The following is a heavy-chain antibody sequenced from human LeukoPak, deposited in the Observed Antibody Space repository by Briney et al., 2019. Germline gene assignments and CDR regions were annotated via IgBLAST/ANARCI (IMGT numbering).Heavy chain of an antibody. CDR3: ARVKGSGSYYQYYFDY. Sequence: GGSLRLSCAASGFTFSSYGMSWVRQAPGKGLEWVSGINWNGGSTGYADSVKGRFTISRDNAKNSLYLQMNSLRAEDTALYYCARVKGSGSYYQYYFDYWGQGTLVTVSS. V-gene: IGHV3-20*04. CDR2: INWNGGST. J-gene: IGHJ4*02. CDR1: GFTFSSYG. D-gene: IGHD3-10*01.